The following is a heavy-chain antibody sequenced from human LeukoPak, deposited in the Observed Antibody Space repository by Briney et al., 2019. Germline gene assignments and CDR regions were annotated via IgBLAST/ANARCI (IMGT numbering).Heavy chain of an antibody. CDR1: GFTFSGSA. CDR3: TRANYYDSSGENWFDP. D-gene: IGHD3-22*01. V-gene: IGHV3-73*01. J-gene: IGHJ5*02. Sequence: GGSLRLSCATSGFTFSGSAMHWVRQASGKGLEWVGRIGSKANSYATAYAASVKGRFTISRDDSKNTAYLQMNSLKTEDTAVYYCTRANYYDSSGENWFDPWGQGTLVTVSS. CDR2: IGSKANSYAT.